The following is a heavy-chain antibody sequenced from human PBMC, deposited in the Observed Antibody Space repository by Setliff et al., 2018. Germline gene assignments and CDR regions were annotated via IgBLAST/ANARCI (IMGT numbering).Heavy chain of an antibody. V-gene: IGHV1-69*10. Sequence: VASVKVSCKASGGTFSSYAISWVRQAPGQGLEWMGGIIPILGIANYAQKFQGRVTITADESTSTAYMELSSLRSEDTAVYYCARESGYYDSSGYQYYFDYWGQGTLVTVSS. CDR1: GGTFSSYA. CDR2: IIPILGIA. J-gene: IGHJ4*02. CDR3: ARESGYYDSSGYQYYFDY. D-gene: IGHD3-22*01.